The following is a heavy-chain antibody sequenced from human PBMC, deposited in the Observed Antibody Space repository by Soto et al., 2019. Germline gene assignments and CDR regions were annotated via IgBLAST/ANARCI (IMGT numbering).Heavy chain of an antibody. CDR3: ARADTYYYDSSGYYQRPGAFDI. D-gene: IGHD3-22*01. Sequence: GGSLRLSCAASGFTFSSYDMHWVRQATGKGLEWVSAIGTAGDTYYPGSVKGRFTISRENAKNSLYLQMNSLRAGDTAVYYCARADTYYYDSSGYYQRPGAFDIWGQGTMVTVSS. CDR1: GFTFSSYD. J-gene: IGHJ3*02. CDR2: IGTAGDT. V-gene: IGHV3-13*01.